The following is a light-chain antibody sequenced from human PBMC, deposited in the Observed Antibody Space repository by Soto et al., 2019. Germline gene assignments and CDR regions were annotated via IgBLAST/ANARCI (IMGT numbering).Light chain of an antibody. CDR1: QDIGTF. V-gene: IGKV1-16*01. Sequence: DIQMAQSPSSLSASVGESVTITCRASQDIGTFLTWHQQKPGHAPRSLVSGASTLLNEVPLRFSASGSGTDFTLTISSLQAEDFAIYYCQQYSVRPLTFGGGTTVEIK. J-gene: IGKJ4*01. CDR3: QQYSVRPLT. CDR2: GAS.